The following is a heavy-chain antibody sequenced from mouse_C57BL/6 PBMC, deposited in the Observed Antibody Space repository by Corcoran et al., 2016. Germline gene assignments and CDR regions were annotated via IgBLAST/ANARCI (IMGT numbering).Heavy chain of an antibody. CDR3: ARGGGFAY. J-gene: IGHJ3*01. CDR2: IKPSNGGT. CDR1: GYTFTDYY. V-gene: IGHV1-19*01. Sequence: EVQLQQSGPALVKPGASVKMSCKASGYTFTDYYMNWVKQSHGKGLEWIGVIKPSNGGTSYNQKFKGKATLTVDKSPSTAYMELNSRTSEDSAGYYCARGGGFAYWGQGTLVTVSA.